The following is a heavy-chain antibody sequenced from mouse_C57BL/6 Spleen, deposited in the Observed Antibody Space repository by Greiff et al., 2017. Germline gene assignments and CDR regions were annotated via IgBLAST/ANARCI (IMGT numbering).Heavy chain of an antibody. D-gene: IGHD1-1*01. CDR1: GYTFPSYW. CDR3: ARKRYYGSSWFAY. Sequence: VQLQQPGTELVKPGASVTLSCKASGYTFPSYWMHWVKQRPGQGLKWIGNINPSNGGTNYNEKFKSKATLTVDKSYSTAYMQLSSLTSEDSAVYYCARKRYYGSSWFAYWGQGTLVTVSA. J-gene: IGHJ3*01. V-gene: IGHV1-53*01. CDR2: INPSNGGT.